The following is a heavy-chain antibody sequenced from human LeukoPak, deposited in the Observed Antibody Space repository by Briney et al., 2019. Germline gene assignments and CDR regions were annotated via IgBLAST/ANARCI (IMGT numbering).Heavy chain of an antibody. CDR2: ISAYNGNT. Sequence: ASVKVSCKASGYTFTSYGISWVRQAPGQGLEWMGWISAYNGNTNYAQKLQGRVTMTTDTSTSTAYMELRSLRSDDTAVYYCARGSYGFLYYYYGMDVWGQGTAVTVSS. J-gene: IGHJ6*02. D-gene: IGHD5-18*01. V-gene: IGHV1-18*01. CDR3: ARGSYGFLYYYYGMDV. CDR1: GYTFTSYG.